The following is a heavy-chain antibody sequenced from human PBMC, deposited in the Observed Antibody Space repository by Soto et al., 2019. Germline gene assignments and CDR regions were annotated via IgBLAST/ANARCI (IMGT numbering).Heavy chain of an antibody. CDR3: ARALIQLWPHYYYGMDV. J-gene: IGHJ6*02. V-gene: IGHV4-30-4*01. CDR1: GGSISSADHY. D-gene: IGHD5-18*01. Sequence: SETLSLTCTVSGGSISSADHYWSWIRQPPGKGLEWIGYIYYSGTTYYNPSLKSRVTISVDTSMNQFSLKVSSVTAADTAVYYCARALIQLWPHYYYGMDVWGQGTTVTVS. CDR2: IYYSGTT.